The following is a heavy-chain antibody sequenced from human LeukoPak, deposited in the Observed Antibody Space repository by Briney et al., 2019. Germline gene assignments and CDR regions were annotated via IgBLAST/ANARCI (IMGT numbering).Heavy chain of an antibody. CDR2: ISYTGST. V-gene: IGHV4-59*01. Sequence: SGTLSLTCTVSDASMSHYYWSWIRQPPGKGLQWIGYISYTGSTNYNPSLKSRVSISIHTSKNQYSLKLSSVTAADTAVYYCARSDRYSGTYFEDWGQGTLVPVSS. J-gene: IGHJ4*02. D-gene: IGHD1-26*01. CDR3: ARSDRYSGTYFED. CDR1: DASMSHYY.